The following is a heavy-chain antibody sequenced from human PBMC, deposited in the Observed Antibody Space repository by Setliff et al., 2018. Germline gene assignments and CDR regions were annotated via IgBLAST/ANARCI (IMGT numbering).Heavy chain of an antibody. CDR1: GGSISSYY. D-gene: IGHD4-17*01. V-gene: IGHV4-59*01. CDR2: IYYSGST. CDR3: ARQVYGIFDY. Sequence: KTSETLSLTCTVSGGSISSYYWSWIRRPPGKGLEWIGYIYYSGSTNYNPSLKSRVTISVDTSKNQFSLKLSSVTAADTAVYYCARQVYGIFDYWGQGTLVTVSS. J-gene: IGHJ4*02.